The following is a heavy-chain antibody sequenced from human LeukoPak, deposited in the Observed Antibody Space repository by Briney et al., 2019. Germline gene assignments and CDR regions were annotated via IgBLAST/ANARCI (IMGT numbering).Heavy chain of an antibody. CDR2: IRYDGSNK. CDR1: GFTFSTYG. D-gene: IGHD3-3*01. Sequence: GGSLRLSCTASGFTFSTYGMHLVRQAPGKGLKWVAFIRYDGSNKYYGDSVKGRFTISRDNSKNTLYLQMNSLRVEDTAVYYCAKVRGNYGFWSGFDYWGQGTLVTVSS. J-gene: IGHJ4*02. CDR3: AKVRGNYGFWSGFDY. V-gene: IGHV3-30*02.